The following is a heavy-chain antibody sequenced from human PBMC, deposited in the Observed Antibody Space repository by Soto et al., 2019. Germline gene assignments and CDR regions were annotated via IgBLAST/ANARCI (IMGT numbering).Heavy chain of an antibody. V-gene: IGHV1-3*01. CDR1: GYTFTSYG. CDR2: INPGNGNT. J-gene: IGHJ6*02. CDR3: ATDNPRYGDYYYYGMDV. D-gene: IGHD4-17*01. Sequence: ASVKVSCKASGYTFTSYGINWVRQAPGRGLEWMGWINPGNGNTKYSQQFQGRVTMTEDTSTDTAYMELSSLRSEDTAVYYCATDNPRYGDYYYYGMDVWGQGTTVTVSS.